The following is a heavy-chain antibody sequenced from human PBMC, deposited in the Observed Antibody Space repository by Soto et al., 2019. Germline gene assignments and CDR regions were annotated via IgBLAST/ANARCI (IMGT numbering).Heavy chain of an antibody. V-gene: IGHV3-74*01. CDR1: GLTFNRYW. CDR2: RNNDGTNS. Sequence: PGGSLRLSCAASGLTFNRYWMHWVRHAPGKGREWVGHRNNDGTNSNYADSVKGRFTNSRENVKSTLFLQMNSLRDEDTAVYYCAREFCSGGNCYTYYFDPWGQGIPVTVSS. CDR3: AREFCSGGNCYTYYFDP. J-gene: IGHJ5*02. D-gene: IGHD2-15*01.